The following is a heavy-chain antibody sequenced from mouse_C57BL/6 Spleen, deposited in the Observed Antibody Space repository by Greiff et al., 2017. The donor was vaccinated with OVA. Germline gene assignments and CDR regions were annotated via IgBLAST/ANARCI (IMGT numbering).Heavy chain of an antibody. CDR1: GYTFTSYW. D-gene: IGHD1-1*01. J-gene: IGHJ4*01. CDR2: IDPSDSET. Sequence: LQQPGAELVRPGSSVKLSCKASGYTFTSYWMHWVKQRPIQGLEWIGNIDPSDSETHYNQKFKDKATLTVDKSSSTAYMQLSSLTSEDSAVYYCATSYGSYAMDYWGQGTSVTVSS. V-gene: IGHV1-52*01. CDR3: ATSYGSYAMDY.